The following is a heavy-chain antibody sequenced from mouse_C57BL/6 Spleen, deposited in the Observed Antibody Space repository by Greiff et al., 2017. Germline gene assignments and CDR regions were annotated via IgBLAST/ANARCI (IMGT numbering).Heavy chain of an antibody. V-gene: IGHV1-80*01. D-gene: IGHD1-1*01. CDR3: ATCLYYGSSYGYFDV. Sequence: VQLQQSGAELVKPGASVKISCKASGYAFSSYWMNWVKQRPGKGLEWIGQIYPGDGDTNYNGKFKGKATLTAAKSSSTAYMQLSSLTSEDSAVYFCATCLYYGSSYGYFDVWGTGTTVTVSS. CDR1: GYAFSSYW. CDR2: IYPGDGDT. J-gene: IGHJ1*03.